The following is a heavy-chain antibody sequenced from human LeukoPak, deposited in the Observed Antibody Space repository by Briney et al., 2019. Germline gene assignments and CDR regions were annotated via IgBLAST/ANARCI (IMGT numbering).Heavy chain of an antibody. D-gene: IGHD2-15*01. CDR3: AKAPVTSCRGAFCYPFDY. CDR1: GFTFSSYW. J-gene: IGHJ4*02. CDR2: MSSSDDGR. Sequence: GGSLRLSCAASGFTFSSYWMHWVRQAPGKGLEWVSAMSSSDDGRYYAASVRGRFTISRDTSRSTLYLQMNSLRAEDAAVYYCAKAPVTSCRGAFCYPFDYWGQGTLVTVSS. V-gene: IGHV3-23*01.